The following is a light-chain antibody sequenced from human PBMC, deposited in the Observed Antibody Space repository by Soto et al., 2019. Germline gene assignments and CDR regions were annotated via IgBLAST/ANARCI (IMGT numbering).Light chain of an antibody. CDR2: WAS. CDR3: QQYYGTPLT. CDR1: QSVLYSSNNLNY. Sequence: DIVMTQSPDSLAVSLGERATINCKSTQSVLYSSNNLNYLAWYQQKPGQPPKLLIYWASTRESGVPDRFRGSGSGTDFTLTISSLQAEDVAVYYCQQYYGTPLTFGGGTKVEIK. J-gene: IGKJ4*01. V-gene: IGKV4-1*01.